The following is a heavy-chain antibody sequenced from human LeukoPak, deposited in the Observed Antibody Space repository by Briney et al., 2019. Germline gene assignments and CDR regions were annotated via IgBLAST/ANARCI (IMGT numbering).Heavy chain of an antibody. CDR2: ISGSGGTT. D-gene: IGHD3-10*01. CDR1: RFTFRSYV. CDR3: AKGDYYDLDY. V-gene: IGHV3-23*01. Sequence: GGSLRLSCAASRFTFRSYVMTWVRQAPGEGLEWVSRISGSGGTTYYADSVKGRFTISRDNSKNTLYLQMNSLRAEDTAVYYCAKGDYYDLDYWGQGTLVTVSS. J-gene: IGHJ4*02.